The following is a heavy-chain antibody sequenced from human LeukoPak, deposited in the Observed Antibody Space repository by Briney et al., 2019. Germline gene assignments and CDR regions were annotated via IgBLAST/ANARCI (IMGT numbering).Heavy chain of an antibody. V-gene: IGHV1-69*04. Sequence: SVKVSCKASGYTFTSYGISWVRQAPGQGLEWMGRIIPILGIANYAQKFQGRVTITADKSTSTAYMELSSLRSEDTAVYYCARGADFYYYGMDVWGQGTTVTVSS. CDR1: GYTFTSYG. CDR3: ARGADFYYYGMDV. J-gene: IGHJ6*02. CDR2: IIPILGIA.